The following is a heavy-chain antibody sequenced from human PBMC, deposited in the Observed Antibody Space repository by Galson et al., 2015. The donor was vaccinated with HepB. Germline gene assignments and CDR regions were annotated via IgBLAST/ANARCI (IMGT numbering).Heavy chain of an antibody. CDR1: GFTMRNNY. CDR2: IYSVSYAGETT. CDR3: ARDKYVSSSYFPNYYSGMDV. J-gene: IGHJ6*02. V-gene: IGHV3-53*01. Sequence: SLRLSCAATGFTMRNNYMTWVRQALGKGLEWPSVIYSVSYAGETTYYAGSVKGRFTISRDNDKNILYLQMNSLRAEDTAVYYCARDKYVSSSYFPNYYSGMDVWGQGTTVTVSS. D-gene: IGHD3-22*01.